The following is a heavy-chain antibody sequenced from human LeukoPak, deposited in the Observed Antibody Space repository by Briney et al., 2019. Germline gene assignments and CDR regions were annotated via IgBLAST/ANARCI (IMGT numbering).Heavy chain of an antibody. CDR2: INWNGGST. CDR1: GFTFDDYG. D-gene: IGHD3-16*01. J-gene: IGHJ4*02. CDR3: ANLCVRARSPLCSPY. Sequence: GGSLRLSCAASGFTFDDYGMSWVRQAPGKGLEWVSGINWNGGSTGYADSVKGRFTISRDNAKNSLYLQMNSLRAEDTALYYCANLCVRARSPLCSPYWGQGTLVTVSS. V-gene: IGHV3-20*04.